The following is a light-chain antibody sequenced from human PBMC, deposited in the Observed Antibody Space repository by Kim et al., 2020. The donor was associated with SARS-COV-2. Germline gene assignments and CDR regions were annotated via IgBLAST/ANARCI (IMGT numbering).Light chain of an antibody. V-gene: IGLV2-8*01. Sequence: GQSVTLSCTGTSSDVGGFNYVSWYQQHPGKAPKLMIYEVTKRPSGVPDRFSGSKSGNTASLTVSGLQAEDEAEYYCSSYAGSYNLVFGGGTQLTVL. CDR3: SSYAGSYNLV. CDR2: EVT. J-gene: IGLJ2*01. CDR1: SSDVGGFNY.